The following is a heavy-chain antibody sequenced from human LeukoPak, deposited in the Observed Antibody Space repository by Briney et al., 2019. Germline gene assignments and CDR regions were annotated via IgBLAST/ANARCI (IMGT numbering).Heavy chain of an antibody. CDR1: GFTFSSYA. D-gene: IGHD3-10*01. J-gene: IGHJ4*02. CDR2: ISGSDGTT. Sequence: GGSLRLSCAASGFTFSSYAMSWVRQAPGKGPEWVSGISGSDGTTHYADSVKGRLTISRDNSKNTLSLQMHSLRAEDAAVYYCAKRLWSTSGAYSPFDYWGQGTLVTVFS. CDR3: AKRLWSTSGAYSPFDY. V-gene: IGHV3-23*01.